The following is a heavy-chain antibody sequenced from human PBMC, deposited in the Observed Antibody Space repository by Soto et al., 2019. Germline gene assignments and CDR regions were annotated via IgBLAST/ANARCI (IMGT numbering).Heavy chain of an antibody. CDR1: GFLFTDYY. D-gene: IGHD2-8*01. CDR2: IDGSSDYT. CDR3: ARDLRFSSTNYFDF. J-gene: IGHJ4*02. V-gene: IGHV3-11*06. Sequence: VGSLRLSCTASGFLFTDYYMSWIRQPPGKGLEWLAYIDGSSDYTNSADSVKGQFTISRDNAKNSVFLQMNNLRADDTAVYYCARDLRFSSTNYFDFWGRGTLVTVSS.